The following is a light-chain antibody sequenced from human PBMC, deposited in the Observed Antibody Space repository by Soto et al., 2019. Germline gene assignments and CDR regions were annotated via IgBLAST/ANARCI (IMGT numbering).Light chain of an antibody. CDR3: QQYNSYSWT. Sequence: DIQMPQAPSTLYASVGDIVTITCRASQSFSNWLAWYQQKPGKAPKFLIYKASNLESGVPSRFSGSGSGTEFTLTISSLQPDDFATYYCQQYNSYSWTLGHGTKVELK. J-gene: IGKJ1*01. CDR2: KAS. CDR1: QSFSNW. V-gene: IGKV1-5*03.